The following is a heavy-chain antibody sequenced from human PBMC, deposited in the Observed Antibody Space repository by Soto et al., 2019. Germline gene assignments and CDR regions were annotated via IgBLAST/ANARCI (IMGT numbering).Heavy chain of an antibody. D-gene: IGHD3-3*02. CDR1: GGTFSSYT. CDR2: VTPMFDIT. J-gene: IGHJ4*02. Sequence: QVQLVQSGAEVKKPGSSVKVSCKASGGTFSSYTISWVRQAPGQGLEWMGGVTPMFDITNYSQNFQGGVTITADKSTGTAYMELSSLRSKDTAVYYCAILRAHRTYGHFWGQGTLITVSS. CDR3: AILRAHRTYGHF. V-gene: IGHV1-69*02.